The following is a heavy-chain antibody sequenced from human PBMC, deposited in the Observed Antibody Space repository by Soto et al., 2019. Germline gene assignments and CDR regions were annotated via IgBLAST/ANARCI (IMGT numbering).Heavy chain of an antibody. J-gene: IGHJ5*02. CDR3: AKEGSGGSNWFDP. D-gene: IGHD3-16*01. CDR2: IHGSGTT. CDR1: DGSINNYY. V-gene: IGHV4-4*07. Sequence: PSETLSLTCTVSDGSINNYYWSWIRQPAGKGLEWIGRIHGSGTTNYNPSLKSRVSMSVDKSKNQLSLKLFSVTAADTAVYYCAKEGSGGSNWFDPWRPGTLVTVSS.